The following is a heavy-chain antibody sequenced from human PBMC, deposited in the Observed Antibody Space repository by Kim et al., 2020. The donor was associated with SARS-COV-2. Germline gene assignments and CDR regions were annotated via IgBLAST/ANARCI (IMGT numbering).Heavy chain of an antibody. D-gene: IGHD5-18*01. J-gene: IGHJ4*02. CDR1: GGSISSNGYY. Sequence: SETLSLTCTVSGGSISSNGYYWGCIRQPPGKGLEWVGSIYYSGSTYYNPSLKSRATISVDTSKNQFSLKLSSLTAADTAVYYCARPKGYSYGFVEYWGQGTLVTVSS. CDR3: ARPKGYSYGFVEY. CDR2: IYYSGST. V-gene: IGHV4-39*01.